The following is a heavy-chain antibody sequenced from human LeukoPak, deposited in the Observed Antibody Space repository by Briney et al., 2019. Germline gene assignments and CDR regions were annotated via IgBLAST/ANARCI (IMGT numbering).Heavy chain of an antibody. CDR3: AKVAKYYYGSETYYFFDY. V-gene: IGHV3-7*01. CDR1: GFTLSTYW. J-gene: IGHJ4*02. Sequence: PGGSLRLSCAASGFTLSTYWMSWVRQAPGKGLEWVANIKQDGSEKYYVDSVKGRFTISRDNAKNSLYLQMNSLRVEGTAVYYCAKVAKYYYGSETYYFFDYWGQGTLVTASS. CDR2: IKQDGSEK. D-gene: IGHD3-10*01.